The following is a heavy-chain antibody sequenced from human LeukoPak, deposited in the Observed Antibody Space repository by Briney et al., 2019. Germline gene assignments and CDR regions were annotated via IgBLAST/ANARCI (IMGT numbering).Heavy chain of an antibody. D-gene: IGHD4/OR15-4a*01. CDR3: ASGDYGGYYFDY. CDR1: GFTFSSYA. J-gene: IGHJ4*02. V-gene: IGHV3-64*01. CDR2: ISSNGGST. Sequence: GWSLRLSCAASGFTFSSYAMHWVRQDPGKGLEYVSAISSNGGSTYYANSVKGRFTISRDNSKNTLYLQMGSLRAEDMAVYYCASGDYGGYYFDYWGQGTLVTVSS.